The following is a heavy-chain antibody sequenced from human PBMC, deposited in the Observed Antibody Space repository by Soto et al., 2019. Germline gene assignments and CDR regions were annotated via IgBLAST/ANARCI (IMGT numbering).Heavy chain of an antibody. CDR1: GFTFNSYA. CDR3: ANNYDILTGYSI. CDR2: ITGSGSDT. V-gene: IGHV3-23*01. J-gene: IGHJ4*02. Sequence: GGSLRLSCAASGFTFNSYAMGWVRQAPGKGLEWVSAITGSGSDTYYPDSVKGRFTISRDNSKNTLYLQMNSLRAEDTAVYYCANNYDILTGYSIWGQGTLVTVSS. D-gene: IGHD3-9*01.